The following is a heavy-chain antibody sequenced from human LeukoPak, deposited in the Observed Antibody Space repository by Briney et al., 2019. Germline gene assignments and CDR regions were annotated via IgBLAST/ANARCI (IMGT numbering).Heavy chain of an antibody. CDR1: GGSFSGYY. CDR2: INHSGST. CDR3: AGGDRDGYKTFDY. D-gene: IGHD5-24*01. V-gene: IGHV4-34*01. J-gene: IGHJ4*02. Sequence: SETLSLTCAVYGGSFSGYYWSWLRQPPGKGLDWIGEINHSGSTNYNPSLKSRVTISVDTSKNQFSLKLSSVTAADTAVYYCAGGDRDGYKTFDYWGQGTLVTVSS.